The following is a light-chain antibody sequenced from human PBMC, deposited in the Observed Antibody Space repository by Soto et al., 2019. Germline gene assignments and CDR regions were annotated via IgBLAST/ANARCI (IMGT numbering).Light chain of an antibody. CDR3: QQYNSYSRA. Sequence: EIQMTQSPSTLSASVGDRVTITCRASQSISSWLAWYQQKPGEAPKLLIYDASSLESGVPSRFSGRGSGTELAVIISSLQHDDLETYSCQQYNSYSRAFGPGPNVHSK. V-gene: IGKV1-5*01. CDR2: DAS. J-gene: IGKJ3*01. CDR1: QSISSW.